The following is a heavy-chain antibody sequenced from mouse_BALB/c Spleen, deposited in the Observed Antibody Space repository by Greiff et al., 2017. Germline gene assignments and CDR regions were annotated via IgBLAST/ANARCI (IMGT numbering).Heavy chain of an antibody. CDR2: ISNGGGST. D-gene: IGHD1-1*01. V-gene: IGHV5-12-2*01. Sequence: EVKVVESGGGLVQPGGSLKLSCAASGFTFSSYTMSWVRQTPEKRLEWVAYISNGGGSTYYPDTVKGRFTISRDNAKNTLYLQMSSLKSEDTAMYYCARHPYGSSPWFAYWGQGTLVTVSA. CDR3: ARHPYGSSPWFAY. J-gene: IGHJ3*01. CDR1: GFTFSSYT.